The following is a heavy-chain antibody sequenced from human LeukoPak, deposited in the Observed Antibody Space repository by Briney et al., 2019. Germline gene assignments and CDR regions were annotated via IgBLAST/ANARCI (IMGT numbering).Heavy chain of an antibody. CDR3: VRHYCSSTRCYSFSD. CDR1: GGSISDYY. CDR2: IFSSGTT. V-gene: IGHV4-59*08. D-gene: IGHD2-2*01. Sequence: PSETLSLTCSVSGGSISDYYWSWIRQSPGKELKWIGYIFSSGTTNHNPSLKSRVTISVDTSKNQFSLKLSSVTAADTAIYYCVRHYCSSTRCYSFSDGGQGTLVTVSS. J-gene: IGHJ4*02.